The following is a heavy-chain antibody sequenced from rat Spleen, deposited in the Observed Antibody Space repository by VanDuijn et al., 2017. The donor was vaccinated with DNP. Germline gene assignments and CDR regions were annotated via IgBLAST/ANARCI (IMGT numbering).Heavy chain of an antibody. J-gene: IGHJ2*01. D-gene: IGHD3-2*01. CDR1: GFTFSNYD. CDR3: ARHEHQAFAY. CDR2: ISPSGDST. Sequence: EVQLVEPGGGLVQPGRSLKLSCAASGFTFSNYDMAWVRQAPTKGLEWVASISPSGDSTYYRDSVKGRFTVSRDNAKSSLYLQMDSLRSEETATYYCARHEHQAFAYWGQGVMVTVSS. V-gene: IGHV5-25*01.